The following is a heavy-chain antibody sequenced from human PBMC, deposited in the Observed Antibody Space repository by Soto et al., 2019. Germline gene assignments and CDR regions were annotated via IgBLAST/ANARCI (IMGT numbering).Heavy chain of an antibody. D-gene: IGHD1-26*01. J-gene: IGHJ3*02. CDR3: AKELGSGSYLFDAFDI. Sequence: QGQLVESGGGVVHPGRSLRLSCAASGFTFSNYGMHWVRQAPGKGLEWVAVISYDGSNKYYADSVKGRFTISRDKSKNTLYLQMNSLRAEDTAVYYCAKELGSGSYLFDAFDIWGQGTMVTVSS. CDR2: ISYDGSNK. V-gene: IGHV3-30*18. CDR1: GFTFSNYG.